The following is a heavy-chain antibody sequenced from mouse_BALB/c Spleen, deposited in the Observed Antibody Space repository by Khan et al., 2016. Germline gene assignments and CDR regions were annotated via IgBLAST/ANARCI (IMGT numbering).Heavy chain of an antibody. V-gene: IGHV4-1*02. J-gene: IGHJ3*01. CDR3: ARAGYYGYLAY. CDR1: VFDFGRFW. D-gene: IGHD1-1*01. Sequence: EVKLLESGGGLVRPGGSLKLSCAASVFDFGRFWMSWVRQAPGKGLEWIGEINPDSRTINYSPSLKDKFTISRDNAKSTLYLQMSKVRSEDTALYYCARAGYYGYLAYWGQGTLVSVSA. CDR2: INPDSRTI.